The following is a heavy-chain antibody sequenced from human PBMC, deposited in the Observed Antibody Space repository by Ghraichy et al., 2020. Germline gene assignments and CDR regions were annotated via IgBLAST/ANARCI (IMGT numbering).Heavy chain of an antibody. Sequence: GESLNISCAASGFTFRSYGMSWVRQAPGKGLEWVSAISGSGVTTYYADSVKGRFTISRDNSKNTLYLQMNSLRAEDTAVYYCAKGRIAVAGDFDYWGQGTLVTVSS. D-gene: IGHD6-19*01. CDR2: ISGSGVTT. J-gene: IGHJ4*02. CDR1: GFTFRSYG. V-gene: IGHV3-23*01. CDR3: AKGRIAVAGDFDY.